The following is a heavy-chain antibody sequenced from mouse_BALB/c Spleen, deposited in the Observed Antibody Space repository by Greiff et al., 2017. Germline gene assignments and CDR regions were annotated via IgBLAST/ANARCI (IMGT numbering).Heavy chain of an antibody. J-gene: IGHJ3*01. Sequence: EVKLVESGGGLVQPGGSRKLSCAASGFTFSSFGMHWVRQAPEKGLEWVAYISSGSSTIYYADTVKGRFTISRDNPKNTLFLQMTSLRSEDTAMYYCARRDYYGSSYWFAYWGQGTLVTVSA. V-gene: IGHV5-17*02. D-gene: IGHD1-1*01. CDR3: ARRDYYGSSYWFAY. CDR1: GFTFSSFG. CDR2: ISSGSSTI.